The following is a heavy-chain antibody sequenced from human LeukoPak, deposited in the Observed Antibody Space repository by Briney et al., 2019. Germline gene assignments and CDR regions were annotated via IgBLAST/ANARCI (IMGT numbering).Heavy chain of an antibody. CDR3: ARVGRELQGSDY. Sequence: GVLLLSCAASGFTFSSYSMNWVRHAPGKGVEWVASISSSSSYIYYAASVKGRFTISRGNANKSLYLLMNSIRAEDTAAYYYARVGRELQGSDYWGQGTLVTVSS. J-gene: IGHJ4*02. V-gene: IGHV3-21*01. D-gene: IGHD1-26*01. CDR2: ISSSSSYI. CDR1: GFTFSSYS.